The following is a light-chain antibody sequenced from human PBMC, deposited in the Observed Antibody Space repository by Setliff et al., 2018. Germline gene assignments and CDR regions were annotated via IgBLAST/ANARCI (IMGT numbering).Light chain of an antibody. Sequence: QSVLTQPPSASGSPGQSVTISCTGTSSVVGGYNYVSWYQQHPGKAPKLMIYEVTKRPPGVPARFSGSNSGNTASLTVSGLQAEDEADYYCSSYAGGSKFVFGTGTKVTVL. J-gene: IGLJ1*01. CDR1: SSVVGGYNY. V-gene: IGLV2-8*01. CDR3: SSYAGGSKFV. CDR2: EVT.